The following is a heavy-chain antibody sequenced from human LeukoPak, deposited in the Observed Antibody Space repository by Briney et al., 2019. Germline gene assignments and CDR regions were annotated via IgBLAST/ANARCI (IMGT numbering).Heavy chain of an antibody. CDR1: GYTLTELS. CDR3: ATLGITGTWHADY. J-gene: IGHJ4*02. Sequence: ASVKVSCKVSGYTLTELSMHWVRQAPGKGLEWMGGFDPEDGETMYAQKFQGRVTMTEDTSTDTAYMELSSLRSEDTAVYYCATLGITGTWHADYWGQGTLVTVSS. V-gene: IGHV1-24*01. D-gene: IGHD1-1*01. CDR2: FDPEDGET.